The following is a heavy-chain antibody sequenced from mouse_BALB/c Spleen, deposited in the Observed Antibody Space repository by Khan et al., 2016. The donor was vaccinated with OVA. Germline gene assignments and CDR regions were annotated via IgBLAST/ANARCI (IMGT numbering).Heavy chain of an antibody. D-gene: IGHD6-2*01. Sequence: QIPLVPSGPELKKPGETVKISCKASGYTFTNYGMNWVKQAPGKGLKWMGWINTYTGEPTSADDFKGRFVVSLETSASTAYLQISNLKNEDMTTDFCARISSYWYSDVWGAGTTVTVSS. V-gene: IGHV9-1*02. CDR2: INTYTGEP. CDR3: ARISSYWYSDV. CDR1: GYTFTNYG. J-gene: IGHJ1*01.